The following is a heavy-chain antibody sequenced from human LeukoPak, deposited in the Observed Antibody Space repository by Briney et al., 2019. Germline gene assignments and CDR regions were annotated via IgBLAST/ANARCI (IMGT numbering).Heavy chain of an antibody. J-gene: IGHJ6*02. CDR2: IYSGGSP. D-gene: IGHD6-13*01. CDR3: ARDRGSSWTDYYYGMDV. CDR1: GFTVSSNY. V-gene: IGHV3-66*01. Sequence: GGSLRLSCAASGFTVSSNYMSWVRQAPGKGLEWVSVIYSGGSPYYADSVKGRFTISRDNSKNTLYLQMNSLRAEDTAVYYCARDRGSSWTDYYYGMDVWGQGTTVTVSS.